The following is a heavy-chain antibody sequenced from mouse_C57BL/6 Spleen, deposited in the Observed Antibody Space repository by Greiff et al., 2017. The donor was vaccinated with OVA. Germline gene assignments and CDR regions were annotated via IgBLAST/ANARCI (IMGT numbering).Heavy chain of an antibody. J-gene: IGHJ2*01. Sequence: VQLQQSGPELVKPGASVKISCKASGYSFTDFNMNWVKQSNGTSLEWIGVINPNYGTTSYNQQFKGKATLTVEQSSSTAYMQLNSLTSEDSAVYYCARSTTIADFDYWGQGTTLTVSS. CDR1: GYSFTDFN. CDR3: ARSTTIADFDY. D-gene: IGHD1-1*01. V-gene: IGHV1-39*01. CDR2: INPNYGTT.